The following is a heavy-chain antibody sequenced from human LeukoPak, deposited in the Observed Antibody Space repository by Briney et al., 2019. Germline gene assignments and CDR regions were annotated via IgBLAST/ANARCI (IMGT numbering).Heavy chain of an antibody. D-gene: IGHD3-10*01. J-gene: IGHJ4*02. V-gene: IGHV4-38-2*02. Sequence: SETLSLTCTVSGYSISSGYYWGWIRQPPGKGLEWIGSIYHSGSTYYNPSLKSRVTISVDTSKNQFSLKLSSVTAADTAVYYCARDSEVWFGELSPFDYWGQGTLVTVSS. CDR2: IYHSGST. CDR3: ARDSEVWFGELSPFDY. CDR1: GYSISSGYY.